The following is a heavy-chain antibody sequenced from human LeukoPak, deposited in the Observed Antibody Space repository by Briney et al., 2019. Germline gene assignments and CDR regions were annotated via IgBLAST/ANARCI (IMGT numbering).Heavy chain of an antibody. J-gene: IGHJ4*02. D-gene: IGHD3-22*01. CDR1: GYTFTSCD. CDR2: INPSGGST. CDR3: AREPPTYYYDSSGYHPGD. Sequence: ASVKVSCKASGYTFTSCDINWVRQAPGQGLEWMGIINPSGGSTSYAQKFQGRVTMTRDTSTSTVYIELSSVRSQDTAVYYCAREPPTYYYDSSGYHPGDWGQGTLVTVSS. V-gene: IGHV1-46*01.